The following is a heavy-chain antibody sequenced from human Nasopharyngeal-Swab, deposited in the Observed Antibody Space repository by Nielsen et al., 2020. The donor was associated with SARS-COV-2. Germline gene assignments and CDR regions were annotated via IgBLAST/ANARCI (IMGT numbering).Heavy chain of an antibody. D-gene: IGHD3-9*01. CDR3: SRALTDTRFGPVH. Sequence: ASVKVSCKASGYTFTSYYMLWVLQAPGQRLEWMGVINPSGGSTSYAQNFQGRVTMTRETSTSTVYMELSSLRSDDTAVYYFSRALTDTRFGPVHWGQGTLVTVSS. CDR1: GYTFTSYY. V-gene: IGHV1-46*01. CDR2: INPSGGST. J-gene: IGHJ4*02.